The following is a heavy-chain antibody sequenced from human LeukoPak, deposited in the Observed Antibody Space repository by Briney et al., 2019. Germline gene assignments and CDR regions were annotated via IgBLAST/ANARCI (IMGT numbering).Heavy chain of an antibody. D-gene: IGHD5-24*01. CDR2: IDNDGSST. V-gene: IGHV3-74*01. Sequence: GGSLRLSCAASGCTFSSYWMHCVRQVPGKGLVWVSRIDNDGSSTSYADSVKGRFTISRDNAKNTLYLQMNSLRAEDTAVYYCVRVRRDGSPGAFDIWGQGTMVTVSS. CDR1: GCTFSSYW. CDR3: VRVRRDGSPGAFDI. J-gene: IGHJ3*02.